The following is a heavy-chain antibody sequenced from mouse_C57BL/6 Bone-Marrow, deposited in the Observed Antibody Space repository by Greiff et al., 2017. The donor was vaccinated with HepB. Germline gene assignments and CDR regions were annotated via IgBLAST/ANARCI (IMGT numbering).Heavy chain of an antibody. CDR2: ISDGGSYT. CDR3: ARDRSDYDGYYAMDY. V-gene: IGHV5-4*01. D-gene: IGHD2-4*01. J-gene: IGHJ4*01. Sequence: EVQLVESGGGLVKPGGSLKLSCAASGFTFSSYAMSWVRQTPEKRLEWVATISDGGSYTYYPDNVKGRFTISRDNAKNNLYLQMSHLKSEDTAMYYCARDRSDYDGYYAMDYWGQGTSVTVSS. CDR1: GFTFSSYA.